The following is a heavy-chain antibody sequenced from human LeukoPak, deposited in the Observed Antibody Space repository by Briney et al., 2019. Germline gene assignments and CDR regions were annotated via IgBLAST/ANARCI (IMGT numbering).Heavy chain of an antibody. D-gene: IGHD3-3*01. Sequence: SETLSLTCAVYGGSFSGYYWSWIRQPPGKGLEWIGEINHSGSTNYNPSLKSRVTISVDTSKNQFSLKLSSVTAADTAVYYCARVPVLRFLEWPDDAFDIWGQGTMVTVSS. V-gene: IGHV4-34*01. CDR2: INHSGST. CDR3: ARVPVLRFLEWPDDAFDI. CDR1: GGSFSGYY. J-gene: IGHJ3*02.